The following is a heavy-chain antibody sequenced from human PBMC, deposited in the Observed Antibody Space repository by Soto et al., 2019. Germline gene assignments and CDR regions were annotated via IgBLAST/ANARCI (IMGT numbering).Heavy chain of an antibody. D-gene: IGHD5-18*01. CDR2: LIPVFGSP. CDR1: GGTFSKDA. V-gene: IGHV1-69*01. J-gene: IGHJ6*02. CDR3: TRVLGYTFEPGKTRYYAMDV. Sequence: QVQLVQSGAEVKKPGSSVTVSCKTSGGTFSKDAINWVRQAPGQGLEWMGLLIPVFGSPIYAQKFQGGIRITADESPSTAFMDLSSLRSEDTAVYYCTRVLGYTFEPGKTRYYAMDVWGQGTTVSVSS.